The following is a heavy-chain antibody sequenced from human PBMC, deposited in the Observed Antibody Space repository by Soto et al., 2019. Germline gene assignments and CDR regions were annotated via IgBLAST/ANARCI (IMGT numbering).Heavy chain of an antibody. CDR3: ARQKAAAAAFDY. CDR1: GGSISSYY. V-gene: IGHV4-59*08. CDR2: IYYSGST. J-gene: IGHJ4*02. Sequence: SETLSPTCTVSGGSISSYYWSWIRQPPGKGLEWIGYIYYSGSTNYNPSLKSRVTISVDTSKNQFSLKLSSVTAADTAVYYCARQKAAAAAFDYWGQGTLVTVSS. D-gene: IGHD6-13*01.